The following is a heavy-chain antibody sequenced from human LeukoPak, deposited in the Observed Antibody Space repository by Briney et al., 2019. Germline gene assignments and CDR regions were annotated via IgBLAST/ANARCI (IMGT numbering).Heavy chain of an antibody. Sequence: SGGSLRLSCAASGFTFSDYYMSWIRQAPGKGLEWVSYISSSGSTIYYADSVKGRFTISRDNAKNSLYLQMNSLRAEDTAVYYCARLHRGEPYYYYYYGMDVRGQGTTVTVSS. CDR3: ARLHRGEPYYYYYYGMDV. D-gene: IGHD1-14*01. J-gene: IGHJ6*02. V-gene: IGHV3-11*01. CDR1: GFTFSDYY. CDR2: ISSSGSTI.